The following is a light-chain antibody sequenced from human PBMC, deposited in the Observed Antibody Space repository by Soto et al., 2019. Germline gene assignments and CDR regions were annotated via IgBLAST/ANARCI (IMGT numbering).Light chain of an antibody. Sequence: QSVLTQPASVSGSPGQSIAISCTGTSSDVGAYNSVSWYQQHPGKAPKLMIYEVSNRPSGVSNRFSGSKSGNTASLTISGLQAEDEADYYCSSYTSSSTLWVFGGGTQLTVL. J-gene: IGLJ3*02. V-gene: IGLV2-14*01. CDR3: SSYTSSSTLWV. CDR2: EVS. CDR1: SSDVGAYNS.